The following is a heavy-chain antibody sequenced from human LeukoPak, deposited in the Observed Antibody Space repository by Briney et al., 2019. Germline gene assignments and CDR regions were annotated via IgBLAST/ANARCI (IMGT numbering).Heavy chain of an antibody. J-gene: IGHJ6*02. V-gene: IGHV3-7*03. Sequence: GGSLRLSCAASGFTFSSFWMSWVRQAPGKGLEWVANIKRDGSEKQYVDSVKGRFSISRDNAKNSLYLQMNSLRVEDTAVYYCVRWDLRYCSDPSCYIDQYGMDVWGQGTTVTVSS. CDR1: GFTFSSFW. CDR2: IKRDGSEK. D-gene: IGHD2-2*01. CDR3: VRWDLRYCSDPSCYIDQYGMDV.